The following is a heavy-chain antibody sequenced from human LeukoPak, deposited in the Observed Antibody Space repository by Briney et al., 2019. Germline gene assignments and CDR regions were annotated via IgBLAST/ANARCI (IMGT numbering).Heavy chain of an antibody. CDR1: GGTFSSYA. CDR2: IIPIFGTA. J-gene: IGHJ3*02. V-gene: IGHV1-69*05. CDR3: ARDYSGSPFDPYAFDI. D-gene: IGHD1-26*01. Sequence: GASVKVSCKASGGTFSSYAISWVRQAPGQGLEWMGGIIPIFGTANYAQKFQGRVTITTDESTSTAYMELSSLRSEDTAVYYCARDYSGSPFDPYAFDIWGQGTMVTVSS.